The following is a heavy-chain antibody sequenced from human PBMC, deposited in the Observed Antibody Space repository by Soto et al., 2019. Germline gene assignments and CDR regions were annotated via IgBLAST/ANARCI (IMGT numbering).Heavy chain of an antibody. J-gene: IGHJ6*02. D-gene: IGHD3-3*01. Sequence: PGGSLRLSCAASGFTFSSYGMHWVRQAPGKGLEWVAVISYDGSNKYYADSVKGRFTISRDNSKNTLYLQMNSLRAEDTAVYYCAKDLGCFLATGGDHYGIDFPAQRSSVTVS. CDR1: GFTFSSYG. V-gene: IGHV3-30*18. CDR3: AKDLGCFLATGGDHYGIDF. CDR2: ISYDGSNK.